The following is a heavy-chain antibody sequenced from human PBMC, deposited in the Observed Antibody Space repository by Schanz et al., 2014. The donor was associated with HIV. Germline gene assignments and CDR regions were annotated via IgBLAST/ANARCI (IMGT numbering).Heavy chain of an antibody. Sequence: QVQLVESGGGVVQPGRSLRLSCAASGFTFSIYGMHWVRQAPGKGLEWVAVISYDGSNKYYADSVKGRFTISRDNFKNMLYLEMNSLRAEDTAVYYCARDSSGSTWYLDLHFWGQGTLVTVSS. CDR3: ARDSSGSTWYLDLHF. CDR1: GFTFSIYG. J-gene: IGHJ4*02. D-gene: IGHD6-13*01. CDR2: ISYDGSNK. V-gene: IGHV3-30*03.